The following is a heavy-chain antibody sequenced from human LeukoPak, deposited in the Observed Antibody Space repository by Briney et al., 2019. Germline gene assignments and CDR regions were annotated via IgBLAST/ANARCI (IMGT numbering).Heavy chain of an antibody. V-gene: IGHV3-30*12. J-gene: IGHJ4*02. D-gene: IGHD6-13*01. CDR1: GFTFSSYG. CDR2: MSYDGSNK. Sequence: GGSLRLSCAASGFTFSSYGMHWVRQAPGKGLEWVAVMSYDGSNKFYADSVKGRFTISRDNAKNSLYLDMNSLRAEDTAVYYCARVNVAAAGHFDSWGPGALVTVSS. CDR3: ARVNVAAAGHFDS.